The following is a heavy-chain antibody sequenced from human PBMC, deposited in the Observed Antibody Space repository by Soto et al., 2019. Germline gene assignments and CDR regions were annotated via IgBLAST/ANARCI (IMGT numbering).Heavy chain of an antibody. CDR3: ARSTGYYDFWSGYYRNWYDP. J-gene: IGHJ5*02. CDR2: MNPNSGNT. CDR1: GSTFTSYD. V-gene: IGHV1-8*01. Sequence: ASVQVSCKASGSTFTSYDINWVRQATVQGLEWMGWMNPNSGNTGYAQKFQGLVTMPRKTSISTAYRELSSLRSEDQAVYYCARSTGYYDFWSGYYRNWYDPWGRGTLVTVS. D-gene: IGHD3-3*01.